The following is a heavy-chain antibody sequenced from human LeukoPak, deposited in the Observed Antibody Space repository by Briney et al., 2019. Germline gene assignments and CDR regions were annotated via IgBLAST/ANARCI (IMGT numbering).Heavy chain of an antibody. D-gene: IGHD3-10*01. J-gene: IGHJ3*02. Sequence: ASVKVSCKASGYTFTSYYMHWVRQAPGQGLEWMGIINPSGGSTSYAQKFQGRVTMTRDTSTSTVYMELSSLRSEDTAVYYCAREWVGGFDETHDAFDIWGQGTMVTVSS. CDR3: AREWVGGFDETHDAFDI. V-gene: IGHV1-46*01. CDR1: GYTFTSYY. CDR2: INPSGGST.